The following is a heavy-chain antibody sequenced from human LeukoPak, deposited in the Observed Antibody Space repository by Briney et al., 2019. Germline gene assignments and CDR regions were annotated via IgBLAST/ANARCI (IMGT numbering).Heavy chain of an antibody. J-gene: IGHJ4*02. CDR3: AKDIGGRWLQLPGY. D-gene: IGHD5-24*01. CDR2: ISWNSGSI. Sequence: GRSLRLSCAASGLTFDGYAMHWVRQAPGKGLEWVSGISWNSGSIGYADSVKGRFTISRDNAKNSLYLQMNSLRAEDTALSYCAKDIGGRWLQLPGYWGQGTLVTVSS. V-gene: IGHV3-9*01. CDR1: GLTFDGYA.